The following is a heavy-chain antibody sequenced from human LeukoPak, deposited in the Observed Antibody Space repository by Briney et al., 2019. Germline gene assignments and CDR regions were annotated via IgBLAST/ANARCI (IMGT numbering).Heavy chain of an antibody. CDR3: ARGLLFDDYVWGSYRLAWFDP. CDR1: GGSFSGYY. CDR2: INHSGST. V-gene: IGHV4-34*01. Sequence: PSETLSLTSVVYGGSFSGYYWSWIRQPPGKGLEWIGEINHSGSTNYNPSLKSRVTISVDTSKNQFSLKLSSVTAADAAVYYCARGLLFDDYVWGSYRLAWFDPWGQGTLVTVSS. J-gene: IGHJ5*02. D-gene: IGHD3-16*02.